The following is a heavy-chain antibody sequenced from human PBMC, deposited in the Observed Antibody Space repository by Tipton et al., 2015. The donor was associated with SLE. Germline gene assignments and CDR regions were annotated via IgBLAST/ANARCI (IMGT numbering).Heavy chain of an antibody. V-gene: IGHV1-2*06. CDR2: INPNSGDT. D-gene: IGHD3-9*01. J-gene: IGHJ4*02. Sequence: QLVQSGAEVKKPGASVKVSCKASGYTLTDYYMHWVRQAPGQGLEWMGRINPNSGDTDYAQKFQGRVTMTRDTSVTTVYMELSSLKSDDTALYFCARDDLGDILSGSRGGYFQYWGQGTLVTVSS. CDR3: ARDDLGDILSGSRGGYFQY. CDR1: GYTLTDYY.